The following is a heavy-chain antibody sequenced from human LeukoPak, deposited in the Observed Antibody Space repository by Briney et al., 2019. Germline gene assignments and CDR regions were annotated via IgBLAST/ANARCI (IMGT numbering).Heavy chain of an antibody. Sequence: ASVEVSCKASGYTFTSYGISWVRQAPGQGLEWMGWISAYNGNTNYAQKLQGRVTMTTDTSTSTAYMELRSLRSEDTAVYYCARDPNYYGMDVWGQGTTVTVSS. CDR2: ISAYNGNT. CDR1: GYTFTSYG. V-gene: IGHV1-18*01. CDR3: ARDPNYYGMDV. J-gene: IGHJ6*02.